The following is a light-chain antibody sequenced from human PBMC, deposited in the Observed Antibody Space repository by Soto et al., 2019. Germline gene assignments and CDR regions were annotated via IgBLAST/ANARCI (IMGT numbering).Light chain of an antibody. J-gene: IGKJ4*01. CDR2: GAS. Sequence: EIVLTQSPGTLSLSPGERATLSCRASQSVSSSYLAWYQQKPGQAPRLLIYGASSRATGIPDRFSGSGSGTDFTLTISRLEPEDFAVYYFQQYGSWWLTFGGGTKVEIK. V-gene: IGKV3-20*01. CDR1: QSVSSSY. CDR3: QQYGSWWLT.